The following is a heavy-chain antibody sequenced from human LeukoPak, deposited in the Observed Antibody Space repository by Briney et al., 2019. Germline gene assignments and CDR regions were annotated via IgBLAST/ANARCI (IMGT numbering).Heavy chain of an antibody. Sequence: SETLSLTCTVSGGSISSYYWSWIRQPAGKGLEWIGRIYVSGSTNYNPSLKGRVTMSVDTSKNQFSLKLTSVSAADTAVYYCARGTTSGSSWYLNWFDTWGQGTLVTVSS. D-gene: IGHD6-13*01. CDR3: ARGTTSGSSWYLNWFDT. CDR1: GGSISSYY. V-gene: IGHV4-4*07. CDR2: IYVSGST. J-gene: IGHJ5*02.